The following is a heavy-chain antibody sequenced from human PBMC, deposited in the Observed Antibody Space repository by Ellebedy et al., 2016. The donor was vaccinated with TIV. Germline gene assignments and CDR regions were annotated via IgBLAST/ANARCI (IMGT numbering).Heavy chain of an antibody. CDR1: GFIFSNYG. D-gene: IGHD2-21*02. J-gene: IGHJ4*02. V-gene: IGHV3-33*01. Sequence: GESLKISCAASGFIFSNYGMHWVRQAPGKGLEWVAVIWYDGSYEFYADSVKGRFTISRDNAKNTLYLQMNSLRAEDTALYYCARNRYCSAGDCYALGYWGQGTLVTVSS. CDR2: IWYDGSYE. CDR3: ARNRYCSAGDCYALGY.